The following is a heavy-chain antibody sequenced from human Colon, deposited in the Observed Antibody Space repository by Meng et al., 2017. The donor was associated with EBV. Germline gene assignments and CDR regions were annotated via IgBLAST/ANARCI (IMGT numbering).Heavy chain of an antibody. Sequence: GGEVKKPGESLKISCKTSAYSFTSYWIGWVRQIPGKSLEWMGIIFPGDSDTRYSPSFQGQVTISADKSISTAYLQWSSLKASDAAMYYCARLRGLNGGSSEWFDPWGQGTLVTVSS. D-gene: IGHD4-23*01. J-gene: IGHJ5*02. CDR1: AYSFTSYW. CDR3: ARLRGLNGGSSEWFDP. V-gene: IGHV5-51*03. CDR2: IFPGDSDT.